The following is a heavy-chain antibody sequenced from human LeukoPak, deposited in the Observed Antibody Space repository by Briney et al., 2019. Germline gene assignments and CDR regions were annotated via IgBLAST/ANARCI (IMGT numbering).Heavy chain of an antibody. Sequence: PGGSLRLSCAASGFTFSSYAMSWVRQAPGKGLEWVSSISSSRSYIYYADSVKGRFTISRDNAKNSLYLQMSSLRAEDTAVYYCARSVGGSGSYYNGFNYWGQGTLVTVSS. CDR1: GFTFSSYA. CDR3: ARSVGGSGSYYNGFNY. D-gene: IGHD3-10*01. V-gene: IGHV3-21*01. J-gene: IGHJ4*02. CDR2: ISSSRSYI.